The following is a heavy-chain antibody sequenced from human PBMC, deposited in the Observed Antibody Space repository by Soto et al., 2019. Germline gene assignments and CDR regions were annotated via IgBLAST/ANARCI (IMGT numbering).Heavy chain of an antibody. Sequence: ASVKVSCKVSGYTLTELSMHWVRQAPGKGLEWMGGFNPDNGETIYAQKFQGRVTMTKDTSTSTAYMELRSLRSDDTAVYYCARDHIVVVPAAPALDYWGQGTLVTVSS. CDR1: GYTLTELS. CDR2: FNPDNGET. J-gene: IGHJ4*02. CDR3: ARDHIVVVPAAPALDY. D-gene: IGHD2-2*01. V-gene: IGHV1-24*01.